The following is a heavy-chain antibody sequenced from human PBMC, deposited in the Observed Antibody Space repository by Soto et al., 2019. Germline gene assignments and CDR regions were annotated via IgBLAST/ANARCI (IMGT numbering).Heavy chain of an antibody. V-gene: IGHV1-69*12. CDR1: GGTFSSYA. CDR2: IIPIFGTA. Sequence: QVQLVQSGAEVKKPGSSVKVSCKASGGTFSSYAISWVRQAPGQGLEWMGGIIPIFGTANYAQKFQGRVTITADESTRTAYMGRGSLRSEEPAVYYGAGAEYWGQGTLVTVSS. CDR3: AGAEY. J-gene: IGHJ4*02.